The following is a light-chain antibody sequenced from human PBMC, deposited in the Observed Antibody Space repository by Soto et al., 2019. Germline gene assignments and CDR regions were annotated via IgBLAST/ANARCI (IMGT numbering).Light chain of an antibody. CDR2: EVS. V-gene: IGLV2-14*01. CDR3: SSYTSSTNDV. Sequence: QSALTQPASVSGSPGQSITISCTGTSSDVGTYNYVSRYQQHPGKAPKLMIYEVSNRPSGVSNRFSGSKSGNTASLTISGLQAEDEADYYCSSYTSSTNDVFGAGTKLTVL. CDR1: SSDVGTYNY. J-gene: IGLJ1*01.